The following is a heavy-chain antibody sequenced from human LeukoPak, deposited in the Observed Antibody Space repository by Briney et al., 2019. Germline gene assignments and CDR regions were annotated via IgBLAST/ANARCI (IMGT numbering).Heavy chain of an antibody. V-gene: IGHV4-34*01. Sequence: PSETLSLTCAVYGGSFSGYYWSWIRQPPGKGLEWIGEINHSGSTNYNPSLKSRVTISVDTSKNQFSLKLSSVTAADTAAYYCAGGPGPKIAVAPSDYWGQGTLVTVSS. J-gene: IGHJ4*02. CDR2: INHSGST. CDR1: GGSFSGYY. D-gene: IGHD6-19*01. CDR3: AGGPGPKIAVAPSDY.